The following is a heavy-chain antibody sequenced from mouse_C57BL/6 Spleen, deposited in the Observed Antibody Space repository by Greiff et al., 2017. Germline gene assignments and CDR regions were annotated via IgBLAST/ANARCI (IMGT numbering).Heavy chain of an antibody. CDR2: ISYDGSN. J-gene: IGHJ4*01. CDR3: ASWTTRAMDY. CDR1: GYSITSGYY. Sequence: EVHLVESGPGLVKPSQSLSLTCSVTGYSITSGYYWNWIRQFPGNKLEWMGYISYDGSNNYNPTLKNRISITRDTSKNQFFLKLNSVTTEDTATYYCASWTTRAMDYWGQGTSVTVSS. D-gene: IGHD1-1*01. V-gene: IGHV3-6*01.